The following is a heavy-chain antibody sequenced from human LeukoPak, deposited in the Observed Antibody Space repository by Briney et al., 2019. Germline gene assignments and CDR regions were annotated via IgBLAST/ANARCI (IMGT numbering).Heavy chain of an antibody. CDR1: GGSVSSSSYY. Sequence: SETLSLTCTVSGGSVSSSSYYWGWIRQPPGKGLEWIGSIYYSGSTYYNPSLKSRVTISVDPSKNQFSLKLSSVTAADTAVYYCARGISGSYYGTFDYWGQGTLVTVSS. CDR3: ARGISGSYYGTFDY. CDR2: IYYSGST. V-gene: IGHV4-39*07. D-gene: IGHD1-26*01. J-gene: IGHJ4*02.